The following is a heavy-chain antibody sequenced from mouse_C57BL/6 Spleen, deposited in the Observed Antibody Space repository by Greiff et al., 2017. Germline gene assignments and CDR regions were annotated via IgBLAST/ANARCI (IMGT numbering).Heavy chain of an antibody. D-gene: IGHD4-1*01. Sequence: EVQLQQSGPELVKPGASVKISCKASGYSFTDYNMNWVKQSNGKSLEWIGVINPNYGTTSYNQKFKGKATLTVDQSSSTAYMQRNSLTSEDSAVYYCASESLTGTSYWYFDVWGTGTTVTVSS. CDR2: INPNYGTT. CDR1: GYSFTDYN. CDR3: ASESLTGTSYWYFDV. J-gene: IGHJ1*03. V-gene: IGHV1-39*01.